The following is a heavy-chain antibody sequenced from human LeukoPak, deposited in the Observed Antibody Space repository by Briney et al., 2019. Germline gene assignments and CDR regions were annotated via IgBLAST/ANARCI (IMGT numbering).Heavy chain of an antibody. Sequence: GGSLRLSCAASGFTFSSYSMNWVRQAPGKGLEWVSYISSSGSTIYYADSVKGRFTISRDNAKNSLFLQMNSLRVEDTAVYYCARSPMVRGPIGPPYYYYYMGVWGKGTTVTISS. CDR3: ARSPMVRGPIGPPYYYYYMGV. CDR2: ISSSGSTI. J-gene: IGHJ6*03. V-gene: IGHV3-48*04. D-gene: IGHD3-10*01. CDR1: GFTFSSYS.